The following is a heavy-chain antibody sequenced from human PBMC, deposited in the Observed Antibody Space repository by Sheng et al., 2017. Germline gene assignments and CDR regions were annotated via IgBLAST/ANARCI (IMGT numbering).Heavy chain of an antibody. CDR3: ARAGYIVVVPAAGWFDP. CDR2: IYHSGST. Sequence: QVQLQESGPGLVKPSETLSLTCAVSGYSISSGYYWGWIRQPPGKGLEWIGSIYHSGSTYYNPSLKSRVTISVDTSKNQFSLKLSSVTAADTAVYYCARAGYIVVVPAAGWFDPWGQGTLVTVSS. J-gene: IGHJ5*02. V-gene: IGHV4-38-2*01. CDR1: GYSISSGYY. D-gene: IGHD2-2*01.